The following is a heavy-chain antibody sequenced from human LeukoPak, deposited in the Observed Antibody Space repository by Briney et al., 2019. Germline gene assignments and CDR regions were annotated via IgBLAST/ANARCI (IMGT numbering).Heavy chain of an antibody. CDR1: GGSISSNY. V-gene: IGHV4-4*07. D-gene: IGHD1-1*01. J-gene: IGHJ4*02. Sequence: PSETLSLTCTVSGGSISSNYWSWIRQPAGKGLEWIGRISLSGSTNYNPSLKSRVTMSVDTSKNQFSLKLTSVTAADTAVYYCARGTSSSFDYWGQGTLVTVSS. CDR3: ARGTSSSFDY. CDR2: ISLSGST.